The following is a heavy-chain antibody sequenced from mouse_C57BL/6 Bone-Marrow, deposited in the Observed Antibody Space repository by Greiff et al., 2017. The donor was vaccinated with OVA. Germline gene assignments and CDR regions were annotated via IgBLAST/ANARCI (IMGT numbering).Heavy chain of an antibody. J-gene: IGHJ3*01. CDR1: GYAFTNYL. CDR2: INPGSGGT. V-gene: IGHV1-54*01. D-gene: IGHD2-4*01. CDR3: ARPVYYDYDGGFAY. Sequence: QVQLQQSGAELVRPGTSVKVSCKASGYAFTNYLIEWVKQRPGQGLEWIGVINPGSGGTNYNEKFKGKATLTADKSSSTAYMQLSSLTSADSAVYFCARPVYYDYDGGFAYWGQGTLVTVSA.